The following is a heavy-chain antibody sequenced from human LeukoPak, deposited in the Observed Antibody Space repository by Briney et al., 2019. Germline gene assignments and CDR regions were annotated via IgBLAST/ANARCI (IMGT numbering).Heavy chain of an antibody. CDR2: ISSSGSTI. CDR1: GFTFSDYY. V-gene: IGHV3-11*01. J-gene: IGHJ3*02. D-gene: IGHD2-2*01. CDR3: ARDTGVVVPNDAFDI. Sequence: GGSLRLSCAASGFTFSDYYMSWIRQAPGKGLEWVSYISSSGSTIYYADSVKDRFTISRDNAKNSLYLQMNSLRAEDTAVYYCARDTGVVVPNDAFDIWGQGTMVTVSS.